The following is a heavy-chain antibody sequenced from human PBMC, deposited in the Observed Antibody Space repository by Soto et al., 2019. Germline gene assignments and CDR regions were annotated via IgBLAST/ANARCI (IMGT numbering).Heavy chain of an antibody. CDR2: ISTSSTYI. J-gene: IGHJ4*01. D-gene: IGHD5-12*01. V-gene: IGHV3-21*01. Sequence: GGSLRLSCAASGFTFSSYSMNWVRQAPGKGLEWVSSISTSSTYIYYADSVKGRFTVSRDNAKNSLYLQINSLRDEDTAVYYCARGSIVATSLTPFDYWGQEPRSPSPQ. CDR1: GFTFSSYS. CDR3: ARGSIVATSLTPFDY.